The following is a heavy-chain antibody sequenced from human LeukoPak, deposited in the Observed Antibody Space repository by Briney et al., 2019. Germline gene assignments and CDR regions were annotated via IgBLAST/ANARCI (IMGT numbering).Heavy chain of an antibody. V-gene: IGHV3-48*03. CDR1: GFTFNYHE. J-gene: IGHJ1*01. Sequence: GGSLSLSCTASGFTFNYHEMNWFRQAPGKGLEWLACINSAGGLISYADSVKGRFTISRDSAGNSVSLQMNSLRPEDTAVYYCGRNRLPGPWGQGTPVTVSS. D-gene: IGHD1-14*01. CDR3: GRNRLPGP. CDR2: INSAGGLI.